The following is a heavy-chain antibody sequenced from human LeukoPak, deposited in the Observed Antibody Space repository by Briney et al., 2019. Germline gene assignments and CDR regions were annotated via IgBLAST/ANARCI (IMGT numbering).Heavy chain of an antibody. J-gene: IGHJ2*01. CDR2: IYYRGNT. CDR1: GGSISSYTFY. CDR3: ARKATVTTNWYFDL. Sequence: SETLSLTCIVSGGSISSYTFYWGWIRQAPGKGLEWIGSIYYRGNTYYNPSLKTRVTVSVDTSKNQFSLNLSSVTAADTAVYYCARKATVTTNWYFDLWGRGTLVTVSS. V-gene: IGHV4-39*07. D-gene: IGHD4-17*01.